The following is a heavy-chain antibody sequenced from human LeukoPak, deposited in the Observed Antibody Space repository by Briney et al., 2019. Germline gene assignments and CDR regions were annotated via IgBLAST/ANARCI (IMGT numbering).Heavy chain of an antibody. Sequence: GASVKVSCKASGYTFTSYYMHWVRQAPGQGLEWMGIINPSGGSTSYAQKFQGRVTITRDTSASTAYMELSSLRSEDTAVYYCAREPARSWYKIPFDPWGQGTLVTVSS. J-gene: IGHJ5*02. V-gene: IGHV1-46*01. D-gene: IGHD6-13*01. CDR1: GYTFTSYY. CDR2: INPSGGST. CDR3: AREPARSWYKIPFDP.